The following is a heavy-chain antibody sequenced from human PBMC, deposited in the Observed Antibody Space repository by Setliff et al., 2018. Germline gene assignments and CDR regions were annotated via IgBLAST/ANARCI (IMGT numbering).Heavy chain of an antibody. V-gene: IGHV1-18*01. CDR2: ISTYNGNT. Sequence: GASVKVSCKASGYTFTRYYMHWVRQAPGQGFEGMGWISTYNGNTKSAQKFQGRFTMTTDTSTSSAYIDLRSLRSDVTAMYYCARINFYASTAYYYAPHYWGQGTLVTVSS. D-gene: IGHD3-22*01. CDR3: ARINFYASTAYYYAPHY. J-gene: IGHJ4*02. CDR1: GYTFTRYY.